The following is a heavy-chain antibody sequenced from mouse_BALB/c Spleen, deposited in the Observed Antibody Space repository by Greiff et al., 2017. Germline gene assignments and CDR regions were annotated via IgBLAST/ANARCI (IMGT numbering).Heavy chain of an antibody. CDR2: IYPGDGDT. Sequence: QVQLQQSGAELVRPGSSVKISCKASGYAFSSYWMNWVKQRPGQGLEWIGQIYPGDGDTNYNGKFKGKATLTADKSSSTAYMQLSSLTSEDSAVYYCARYPLYYGNYEASMDYWGQGTSVTVSS. CDR3: ARYPLYYGNYEASMDY. CDR1: GYAFSSYW. V-gene: IGHV1-80*01. D-gene: IGHD2-1*01. J-gene: IGHJ4*01.